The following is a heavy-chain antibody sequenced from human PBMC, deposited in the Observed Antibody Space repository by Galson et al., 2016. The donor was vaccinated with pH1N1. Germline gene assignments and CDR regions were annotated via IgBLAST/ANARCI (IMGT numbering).Heavy chain of an antibody. Sequence: SLRLSCAASGLTFSTFAMHWVRQAPGEGLEWVAVISSSGDNRFYADSVKGRFTISGDSSKNTLYLQMNNLRREDTAFYYCARVRSSGYNYAQHFVDWGQGTRVTVSS. CDR3: ARVRSSGYNYAQHFVD. CDR1: GLTFSTFA. J-gene: IGHJ4*02. V-gene: IGHV3-30-3*01. D-gene: IGHD3-22*01. CDR2: ISSSGDNR.